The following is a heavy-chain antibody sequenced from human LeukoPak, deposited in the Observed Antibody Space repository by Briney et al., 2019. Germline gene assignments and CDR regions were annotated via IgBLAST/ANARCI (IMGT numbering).Heavy chain of an antibody. CDR2: ISPTSSNI. D-gene: IGHD4-17*01. Sequence: GGSLRLPCAASGFTFRDYSMNWVRQAPGKGPECVSYISPTSSNIFYVDSVKGRFTISRDNAKNSLYLQMNSLRAEDTAVYYCARDVRYGDYAGWFDPWGQGTLVTVSS. J-gene: IGHJ5*02. CDR1: GFTFRDYS. CDR3: ARDVRYGDYAGWFDP. V-gene: IGHV3-48*04.